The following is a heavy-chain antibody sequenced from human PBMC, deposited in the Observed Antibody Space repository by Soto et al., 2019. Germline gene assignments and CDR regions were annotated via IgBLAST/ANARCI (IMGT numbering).Heavy chain of an antibody. Sequence: GGSLRLSCAASGFTFSSYDMHWVRQATGKGLEWVSAIGTAGDTYYPGSVKGRFTISRENAKNSLYLQMNSLRAEDTAVYYCARGNLGVTTGHYYYYGMDVWGQGTTVTVSS. CDR3: ARGNLGVTTGHYYYYGMDV. CDR2: IGTAGDT. D-gene: IGHD4-17*01. CDR1: GFTFSSYD. J-gene: IGHJ6*02. V-gene: IGHV3-13*01.